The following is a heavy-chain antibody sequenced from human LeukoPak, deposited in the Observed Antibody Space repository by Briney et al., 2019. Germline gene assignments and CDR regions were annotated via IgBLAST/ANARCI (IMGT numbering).Heavy chain of an antibody. V-gene: IGHV3-23*01. CDR2: ISGSGDTT. CDR3: ANDLGWIQLNLG. J-gene: IGHJ4*02. Sequence: PGGSLRLSCAASGFTFSIYGMSWVRQAPGKGLEWVSAISGSGDTTYYADSVKGRFTISRDNSRNTVYLQMNSLRAEDTAVYYCANDLGWIQLNLGRGQGTLVTVSS. D-gene: IGHD5-18*01. CDR1: GFTFSIYG.